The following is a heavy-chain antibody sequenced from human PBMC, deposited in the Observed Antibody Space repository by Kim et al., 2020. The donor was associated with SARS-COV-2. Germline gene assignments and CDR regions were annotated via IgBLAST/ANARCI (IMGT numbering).Heavy chain of an antibody. V-gene: IGHV4-34*01. Sequence: SETLSLTCAVYGGSLSGYYWSRIRQSPEKGLEWIGEIGPSGDTNYNPSLQSRLIISRDTSKNQFSLRLRSVTAADTAVYYCVRDRQPYYWGQGVLVTVSS. CDR2: IGPSGDT. CDR3: VRDRQPYY. J-gene: IGHJ4*02. CDR1: GGSLSGYY.